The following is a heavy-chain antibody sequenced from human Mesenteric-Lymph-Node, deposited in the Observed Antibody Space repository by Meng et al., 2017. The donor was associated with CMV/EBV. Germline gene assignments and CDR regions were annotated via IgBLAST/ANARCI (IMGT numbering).Heavy chain of an antibody. V-gene: IGHV4-4*07. CDR1: GDSISSYA. CDR3: AGYCSSTSCSGLLDP. Sequence: SETLSLTCTVSGDSISSYAWSWVRQPAGKGLEWIGRIYTSGSTNYNPSLKSRVTMSVDTSKNQFSLKLRSVTAADTAVYYCAGYCSSTSCSGLLDPWGQGTLVTVSS. J-gene: IGHJ5*02. CDR2: IYTSGST. D-gene: IGHD2-2*01.